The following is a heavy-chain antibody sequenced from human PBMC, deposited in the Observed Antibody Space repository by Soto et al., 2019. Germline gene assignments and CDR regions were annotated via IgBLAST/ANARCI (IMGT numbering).Heavy chain of an antibody. V-gene: IGHV5-51*01. Sequence: GESLKISCKGSGYSFTSYWIGWVRQMPGKGLEWMGIIYPGDSDTRYSPSFQGQATISADKSISTAYLQWSSLKASDTAMYYCARHWQYCSSTSCFYGMDVWGQGTTVTVSS. CDR3: ARHWQYCSSTSCFYGMDV. J-gene: IGHJ6*02. CDR1: GYSFTSYW. D-gene: IGHD2-2*01. CDR2: IYPGDSDT.